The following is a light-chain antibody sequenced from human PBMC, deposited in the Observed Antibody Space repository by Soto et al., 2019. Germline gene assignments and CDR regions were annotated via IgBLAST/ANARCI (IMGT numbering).Light chain of an antibody. V-gene: IGLV2-14*01. CDR1: SRDVGGY. J-gene: IGLJ2*01. Sequence: QSALTQPASVSGSPGQSITISCTGTSRDVGGYVSWYQQHPGKAPKLMIYEVSNRPSGVSNRFSGSKSGNTASLSISGLQAEDEADYYSRSYTSSNTVVFGGGTKLTVL. CDR2: EVS. CDR3: RSYTSSNTVV.